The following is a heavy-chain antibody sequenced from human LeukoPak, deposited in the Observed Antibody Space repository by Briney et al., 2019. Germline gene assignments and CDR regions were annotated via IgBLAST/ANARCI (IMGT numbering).Heavy chain of an antibody. CDR1: GFTFSTYP. CDR3: AIAAALSR. J-gene: IGHJ4*02. D-gene: IGHD6-13*01. V-gene: IGHV3-64D*06. Sequence: GGSLRLSCSASGFTFSTYPMHWVRQAPGKGLEFVSAITSNGGSTYYADSVKGRFTISRDNSKNTLFLQMSSLGAEDTAVYHCAIAAALSRWGQGTLVTVSS. CDR2: ITSNGGST.